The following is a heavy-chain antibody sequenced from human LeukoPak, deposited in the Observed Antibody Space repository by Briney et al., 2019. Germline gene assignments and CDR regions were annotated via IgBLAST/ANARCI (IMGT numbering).Heavy chain of an antibody. V-gene: IGHV3-23*01. CDR2: INYSGDST. CDR3: SRLIAARTPYYFDY. CDR1: GFTFSSNA. Sequence: GGSLRLSCAASGFTFSSNAMSSVRQAPGKGLEWVSDINYSGDSTYYADSVKGRFTISRDNSKITLYLQMNNLRAEDTAVYYCSRLIAARTPYYFDYWGQGTLVTVSS. J-gene: IGHJ4*02. D-gene: IGHD6-6*01.